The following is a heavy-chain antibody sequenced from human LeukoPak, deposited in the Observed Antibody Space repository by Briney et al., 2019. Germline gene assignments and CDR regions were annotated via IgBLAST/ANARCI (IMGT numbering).Heavy chain of an antibody. CDR3: ARAGTGDRSAVFDY. CDR2: INHNGYT. V-gene: IGHV4-34*01. Sequence: PSETLSLTCAVYGGPFSGYYWNWIRQPPGKGLEWIGEINHNGYTNYNPSLESRVTISVHTSKNQFSLKVDSLTDADTAVYFCARAGTGDRSAVFDYWGQEILVTVSS. J-gene: IGHJ4*02. D-gene: IGHD7-27*01. CDR1: GGPFSGYY.